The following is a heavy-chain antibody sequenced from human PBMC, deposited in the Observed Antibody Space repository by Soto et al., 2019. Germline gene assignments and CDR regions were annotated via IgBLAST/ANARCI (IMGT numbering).Heavy chain of an antibody. V-gene: IGHV3-30*18. CDR2: ISDDGSNE. Sequence: QVQLVESGGGVVQPGRSLRLSCEASGFTFSRYGMHWVRQAPGKGLEWVAVISDDGSNEFYADSVRGRFTISRDNSKNTLFLQMNSLRAEDTAVYYCAKDRIQLWLQWYFDLWGRGTLVTVSS. J-gene: IGHJ2*01. D-gene: IGHD5-18*01. CDR1: GFTFSRYG. CDR3: AKDRIQLWLQWYFDL.